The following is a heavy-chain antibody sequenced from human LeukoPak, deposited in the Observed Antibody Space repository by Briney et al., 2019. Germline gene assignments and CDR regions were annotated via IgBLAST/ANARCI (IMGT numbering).Heavy chain of an antibody. D-gene: IGHD3-10*01. CDR1: GGSISSYF. J-gene: IGHJ4*02. CDR3: AANSADYNTLGSSYKV. Sequence: PSETLSLTCTVSGGSISSYFWTWIRQPPGKGLEWIGYIYHTGNTNYSPSLRSRVTISIDTSKNQFSLKLNSVTAADTAVFYCAANSADYNTLGSSYKVWGQGTLVTVSS. V-gene: IGHV4-59*08. CDR2: IYHTGNT.